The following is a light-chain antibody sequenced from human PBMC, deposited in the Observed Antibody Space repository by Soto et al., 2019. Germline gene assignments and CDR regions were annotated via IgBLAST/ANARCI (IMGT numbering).Light chain of an antibody. V-gene: IGKV3-15*01. CDR2: AAS. CDR3: QQYHKWPPLT. Sequence: EIVMTQSPATLSVSPGERATLSCRASQSVTTNLAWYQQKPGQTPRLVIYAASTRATGVPVRFTGSGSGTEFTLALSSLQSEDFGVYYCQQYHKWPPLTFGGGTKVDI. J-gene: IGKJ4*01. CDR1: QSVTTN.